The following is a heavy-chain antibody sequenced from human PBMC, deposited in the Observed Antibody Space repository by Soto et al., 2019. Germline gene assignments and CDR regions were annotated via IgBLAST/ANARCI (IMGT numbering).Heavy chain of an antibody. J-gene: IGHJ4*02. CDR2: ISYDGSNK. Sequence: PGGSLRLSCAASGFTFSSYGMHWVRQAPGKGLEWVAVISYDGSNKYYADSVKGRFTISRDNSKNTLYLQMNSLRAEDTAVYYCANWVPRHDYSNYAIDYWGQGTLVTVSS. D-gene: IGHD4-4*01. CDR3: ANWVPRHDYSNYAIDY. CDR1: GFTFSSYG. V-gene: IGHV3-30*18.